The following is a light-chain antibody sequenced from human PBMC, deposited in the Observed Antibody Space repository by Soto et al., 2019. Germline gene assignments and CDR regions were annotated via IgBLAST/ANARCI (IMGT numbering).Light chain of an antibody. CDR1: QSVGSN. J-gene: IGKJ1*01. CDR3: QQYNNWPRT. V-gene: IGKV3D-15*01. Sequence: EFVLTQSPGTLSLSPGERATLSCRASQSVGSNYLAWYQQKPGQAPRLLIYDASNRATGIPARFSGSGSGTEFTLTISSLQSEDFAVYYCQQYNNWPRTFGQGTKV. CDR2: DAS.